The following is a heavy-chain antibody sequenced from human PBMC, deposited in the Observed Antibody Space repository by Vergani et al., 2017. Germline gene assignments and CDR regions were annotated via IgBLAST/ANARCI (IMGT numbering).Heavy chain of an antibody. J-gene: IGHJ4*02. D-gene: IGHD3-3*01. CDR1: GFRVTTYY. CDR2: IKSDGRT. CDR3: AKDQELRFLEPWAFDY. Sequence: VELLESGGGLAQPGGSLRVSCSASGFRVTTYYMSWVRQAPGKGLEWVSVIKSDGRTSYAESVRGRFTISRDNSKNTLYLQMNSLRAEDTAVYYCAKDQELRFLEPWAFDYWGQGTLVTVSS. V-gene: IGHV3-66*01.